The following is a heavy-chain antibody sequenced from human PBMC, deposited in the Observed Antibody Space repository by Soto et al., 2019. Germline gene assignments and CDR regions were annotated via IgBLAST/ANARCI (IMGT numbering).Heavy chain of an antibody. Sequence: QVQLVQSGAEVKKPGSSVKVSCKASGGTFSTYVISWVRQAPGQGLEWMGGIIPFFGTANYAQKFQGRVTITADESTSKAHMELSSLRSEDTAVYYCGRTAGGDYINNALGLDYWGQGTLVTVSS. CDR1: GGTFSTYV. CDR2: IIPFFGTA. J-gene: IGHJ4*02. D-gene: IGHD2-21*01. CDR3: GRTAGGDYINNALGLDY. V-gene: IGHV1-69*12.